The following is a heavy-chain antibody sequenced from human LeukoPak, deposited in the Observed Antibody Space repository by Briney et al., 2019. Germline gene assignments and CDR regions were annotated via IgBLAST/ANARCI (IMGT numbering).Heavy chain of an antibody. D-gene: IGHD2-21*02. CDR2: IHSNGDKT. V-gene: IGHV3-23*01. J-gene: IGHJ4*02. CDR3: AKDLRNGDAYGFLDS. Sequence: GGSLRLSCAISGFTYSSRGMSWVRQAPDRGLEWVSSIHSNGDKTYYADSVKGRFTISRDNSKNTLFLQMDSLRVEDTAIYYCAKDLRNGDAYGFLDSWGPGTLVTVSS. CDR1: GFTYSSRG.